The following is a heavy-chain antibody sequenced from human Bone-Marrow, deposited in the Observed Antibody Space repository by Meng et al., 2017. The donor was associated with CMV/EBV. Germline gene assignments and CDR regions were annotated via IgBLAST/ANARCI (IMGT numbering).Heavy chain of an antibody. CDR1: GFTFSNAW. CDR2: ISSSSTYI. CDR3: ARDSRRFGELSPLG. J-gene: IGHJ4*02. Sequence: GESLKISCAASGFTFSNAWMNWVRQAPGKGLEWVSSISSSSTYIYSADSVKGRFTISRDNAKNSLYLQMNSLRAEDTAVYYCARDSRRFGELSPLGWGQGTLVTVSS. V-gene: IGHV3-21*01. D-gene: IGHD3-10*01.